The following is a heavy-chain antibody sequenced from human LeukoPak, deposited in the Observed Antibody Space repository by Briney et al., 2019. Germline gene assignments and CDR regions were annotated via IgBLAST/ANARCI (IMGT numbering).Heavy chain of an antibody. CDR1: GFTLGSYA. Sequence: GGSLRLSCAASGFTLGSYAMSWVRQAPRMGLEWVSSIGSSGDITYYADSVKGRFTISRDNSKNTLYLQMNSLRAEDTAVYYCAKDVDNGDYVVYWGQGTLVTVSS. V-gene: IGHV3-23*01. J-gene: IGHJ4*02. D-gene: IGHD4-17*01. CDR2: IGSSGDIT. CDR3: AKDVDNGDYVVY.